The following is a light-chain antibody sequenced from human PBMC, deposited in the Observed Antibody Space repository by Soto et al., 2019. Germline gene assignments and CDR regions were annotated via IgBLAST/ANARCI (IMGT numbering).Light chain of an antibody. CDR2: AAS. J-gene: IGKJ5*01. CDR1: QGISSY. V-gene: IGKV1-8*01. Sequence: AIRMTQSPSSFSASTGDRVTITCRASQGISSYLAWYQQKPGKAPKLLIYAASPLQSEVPSRFSGSGSGTDFTHTCSCLQSEDFATSYCQQYYSYPITFGQGTRLEIK. CDR3: QQYYSYPIT.